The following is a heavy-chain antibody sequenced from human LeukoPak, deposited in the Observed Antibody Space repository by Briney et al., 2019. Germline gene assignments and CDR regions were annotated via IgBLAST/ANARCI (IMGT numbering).Heavy chain of an antibody. D-gene: IGHD3-9*01. V-gene: IGHV1-69*13. Sequence: SVKVSCKASGGTFSSYAISWVRQAPGQGLEWMGGIIPIFGTANYAQKFQGRVTITADESTSTAYMELSSLRSEDTAVYYCARESKTYYDILTGYPRGYYYYYMDVWGKGTTVTVSS. J-gene: IGHJ6*03. CDR2: IIPIFGTA. CDR3: ARESKTYYDILTGYPRGYYYYYMDV. CDR1: GGTFSSYA.